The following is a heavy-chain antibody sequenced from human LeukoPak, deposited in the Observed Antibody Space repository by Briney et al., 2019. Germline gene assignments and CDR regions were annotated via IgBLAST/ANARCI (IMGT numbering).Heavy chain of an antibody. CDR3: AKVKGLWFGELKNYFDY. Sequence: GGSLRLSCAASGFTFSSYAMSWVRQAPGKGLEWVSAISGSGGSTYYADSVKGRFTISRDNSKNTLYLQMNSPRAEDTAVYYCAKVKGLWFGELKNYFDYWGQGTLVTVSS. D-gene: IGHD3-10*01. J-gene: IGHJ4*02. CDR1: GFTFSSYA. V-gene: IGHV3-23*01. CDR2: ISGSGGST.